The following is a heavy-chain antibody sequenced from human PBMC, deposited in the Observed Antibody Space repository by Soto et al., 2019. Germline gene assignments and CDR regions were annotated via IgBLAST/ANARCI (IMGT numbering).Heavy chain of an antibody. Sequence: SETLSLTCTVSGGSISSSSYYWGWIRQPPGKGLEWIGSIYYSGSTYYNPSLKSRVTISVDTSKNQFSLKLGSVTAADTAVYYCARHLYCTNGVCYSSLVDYWGQGTLVTVSS. V-gene: IGHV4-39*01. CDR1: GGSISSSSYY. J-gene: IGHJ4*02. CDR2: IYYSGST. CDR3: ARHLYCTNGVCYSSLVDY. D-gene: IGHD2-8*01.